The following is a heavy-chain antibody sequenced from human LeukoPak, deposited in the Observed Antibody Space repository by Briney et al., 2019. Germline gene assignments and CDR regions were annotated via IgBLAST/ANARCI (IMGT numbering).Heavy chain of an antibody. V-gene: IGHV4-38-2*02. D-gene: IGHD3-16*01. CDR1: GYSISSGYY. CDR3: ARGGKEGDY. Sequence: SETLSLTCTVSGYSISSGYYWGWIRQPPGKGLEWIGVIYHSGSTYYNPSLKSRVTISVDTSKNQFSLKLSSVTAADTAVYYCARGGKEGDYWGQETLVTVSS. CDR2: IYHSGST. J-gene: IGHJ4*02.